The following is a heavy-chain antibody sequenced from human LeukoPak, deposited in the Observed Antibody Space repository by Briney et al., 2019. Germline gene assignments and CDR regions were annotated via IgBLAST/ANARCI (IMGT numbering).Heavy chain of an antibody. CDR2: IRFDGSDK. CDR1: GFTFSNYG. V-gene: IGHV3-30*02. J-gene: IGHJ5*02. Sequence: PGGSLRLSCAASGFTFSNYGMHWVHQAPGKGLEWVAFIRFDGSDKYYADSVKGRFTISRDNSKNTLYLQVNSLRAEDTAMYYCARVGYDSSGWVDPWGQGTLVTVSS. D-gene: IGHD3-22*01. CDR3: ARVGYDSSGWVDP.